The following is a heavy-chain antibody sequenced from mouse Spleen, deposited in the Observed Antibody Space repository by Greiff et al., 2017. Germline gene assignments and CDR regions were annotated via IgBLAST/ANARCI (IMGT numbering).Heavy chain of an antibody. CDR3: ARGTGFAY. J-gene: IGHJ3*01. CDR2: INPSTGYT. D-gene: IGHD4-1*01. V-gene: IGHV1-7*01. Sequence: VQGVESGAELAKPGASVKMSCKASGYTFTSYWMHWVKQRPGQGLEWIGYINPSTGYTEYNQKFKDKATLTADKSSSTAYMQLSSLTSEDSAVYYCARGTGFAYWGQGTLVTVSA. CDR1: GYTFTSYW.